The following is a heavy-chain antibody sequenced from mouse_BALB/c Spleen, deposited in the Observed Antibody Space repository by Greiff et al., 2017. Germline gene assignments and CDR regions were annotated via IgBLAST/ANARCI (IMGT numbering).Heavy chain of an antibody. V-gene: IGHV14-3*02. CDR1: GFNIKDTY. D-gene: IGHD1-1*01. Sequence: VQLKQSGAELVKPGASVKLSCTASGFNIKDTYMHWVKQRPEQGLEWIGRIDPANGNTKYDPKFQGKATITADTSSNTAYLQLSSLTSEDTAVYYCARDYYGSSDAYWGQGTLVTVSA. CDR3: ARDYYGSSDAY. CDR2: IDPANGNT. J-gene: IGHJ3*01.